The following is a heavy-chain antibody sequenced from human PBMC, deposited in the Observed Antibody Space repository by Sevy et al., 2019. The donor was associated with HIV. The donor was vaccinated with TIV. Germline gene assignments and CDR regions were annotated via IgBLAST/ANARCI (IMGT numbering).Heavy chain of an antibody. V-gene: IGHV3-49*04. J-gene: IGHJ4*02. CDR1: GFTFGDYC. CDR2: IKSKAYGGTT. Sequence: GGSLRLSCTASGFTFGDYCMSWVRQAPGKGLEWMSFIKSKAYGGTTGNAAYVKGRVTISRDDSKSIAYLQMNNLQTEDTAVYFCTRWSGSQSIFDYWGRGTLVTVSS. D-gene: IGHD1-26*01. CDR3: TRWSGSQSIFDY.